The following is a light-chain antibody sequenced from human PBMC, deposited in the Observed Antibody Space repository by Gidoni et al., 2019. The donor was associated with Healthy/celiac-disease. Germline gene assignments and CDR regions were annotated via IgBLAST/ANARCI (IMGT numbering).Light chain of an antibody. V-gene: IGKV1-39*01. Sequence: DIQMTQSPSSLSASVGDRVTITCRASQSISSYLNWYQQKPGKAPKLLIYAASSLQSGVPSRFSGSGSGTDFTLTISSLQPEDFANYYCQQSYSTPGXFXQGTRLEIK. CDR3: QQSYSTPGX. CDR1: QSISSY. J-gene: IGKJ5*01. CDR2: AAS.